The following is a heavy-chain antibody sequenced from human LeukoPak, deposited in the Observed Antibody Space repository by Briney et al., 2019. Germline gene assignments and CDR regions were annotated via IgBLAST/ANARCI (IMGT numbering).Heavy chain of an antibody. V-gene: IGHV4-34*01. CDR1: GGSFSGYY. Sequence: PSETLSLTCAVYGGSFSGYYWSWIRQPPGKGLDWIGEINHSGSTNYNPSLKSRVTISVDTSKNQFSLKLSSVTAADTAVYYCARGQPIDYWGQGTLVTVSS. D-gene: IGHD2-2*01. J-gene: IGHJ4*02. CDR3: ARGQPIDY. CDR2: INHSGST.